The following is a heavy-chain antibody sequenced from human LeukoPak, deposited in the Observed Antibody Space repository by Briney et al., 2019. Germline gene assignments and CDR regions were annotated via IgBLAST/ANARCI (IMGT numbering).Heavy chain of an antibody. V-gene: IGHV4-61*02. CDR2: IYTSGST. CDR3: AREEITIFGVVLIPRWFDP. D-gene: IGHD3-3*01. Sequence: PSETLSLTCTVSGGSISSGSYYWSWIRQPAGKGLEWIGRIYTSGSTNYNPSLKSRVTISVDTSKNQFSLKLSSVTAADTAVYYRAREEITIFGVVLIPRWFDPWGQGTLVTVSS. J-gene: IGHJ5*02. CDR1: GGSISSGSYY.